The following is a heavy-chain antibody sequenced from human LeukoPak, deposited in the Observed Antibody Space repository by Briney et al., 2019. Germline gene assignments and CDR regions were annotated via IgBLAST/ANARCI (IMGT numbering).Heavy chain of an antibody. D-gene: IGHD6-13*01. CDR2: NSASGETT. CDR3: AKGGSSWEYYMDV. J-gene: IGHJ6*03. CDR1: GFTFSSYA. V-gene: IGHV3-23*01. Sequence: GGSLRLSCAASGFTFSSYAMSWVRQAPGKGLEWVSGNSASGETTYYADSVKGRFIISRDNSRNTLHLQMNSLRDEDTAVYYCAKGGSSWEYYMDVWGKGTTVTVSS.